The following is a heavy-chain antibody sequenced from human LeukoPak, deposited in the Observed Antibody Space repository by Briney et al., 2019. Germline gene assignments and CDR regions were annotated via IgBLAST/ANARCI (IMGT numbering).Heavy chain of an antibody. CDR1: GFTFSSYA. J-gene: IGHJ4*02. Sequence: GGSLRLSCAASGFTFSSYAMHWVRQAPGKGLEWVAVVSYDGSNKYYVDSVKGRFTISRDNSKNTLSLQMNSLRAEDTAVYYCARERSRGYSYGHGLEYWGQGTLVTVSS. CDR2: VSYDGSNK. D-gene: IGHD5-18*01. CDR3: ARERSRGYSYGHGLEY. V-gene: IGHV3-30-3*01.